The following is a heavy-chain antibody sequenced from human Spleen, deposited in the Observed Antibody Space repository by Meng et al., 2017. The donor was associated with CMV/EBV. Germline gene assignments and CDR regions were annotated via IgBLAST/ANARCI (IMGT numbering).Heavy chain of an antibody. D-gene: IGHD3-3*01. CDR2: IYYSGST. J-gene: IGHJ2*01. CDR1: GGSISSSSYY. V-gene: IGHV4-39*07. Sequence: SETLSLTCTVSGGSISSSSYYWGWIRQPPGKGLEWIGSIYYSGSTYYNPSLKSRVTISVDTSKNQFSLKLSSVTAADTAVYYCARVNYDFWSGYPWYFDLWGRGTLVTVSS. CDR3: ARVNYDFWSGYPWYFDL.